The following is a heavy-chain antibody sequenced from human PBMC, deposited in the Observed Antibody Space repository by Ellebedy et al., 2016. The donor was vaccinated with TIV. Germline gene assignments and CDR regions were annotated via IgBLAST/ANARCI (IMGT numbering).Heavy chain of an antibody. CDR3: VTWGQSYGR. Sequence: GESLKISCAASGFLISGDWMSWVRPAPGKGLEWVPHINPAGSAKYYVDSVKGRFTISRDNAKRSLFLQTNTLRVDDTAVYYCVTWGQSYGRRGQGSLVTISS. CDR2: INPAGSAK. V-gene: IGHV3-7*03. CDR1: GFLISGDW. J-gene: IGHJ4*02. D-gene: IGHD3-16*01.